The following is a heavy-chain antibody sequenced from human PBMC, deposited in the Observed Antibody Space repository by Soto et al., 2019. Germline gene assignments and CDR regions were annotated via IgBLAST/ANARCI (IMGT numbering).Heavy chain of an antibody. J-gene: IGHJ3*02. D-gene: IGHD3-3*01. V-gene: IGHV1-18*04. CDR3: ARGIYDFWSGYYTNHDAFDI. CDR1: GYTFTSYG. Sequence: ASVKVSCKASGYTFTSYGISWVRQAPGQGLEWMGWISTYNGNTNYAQKLQGRVTMTADTSTSTAYMELRSLRSDDTAVYYCARGIYDFWSGYYTNHDAFDIWGQGTMVTVSS. CDR2: ISTYNGNT.